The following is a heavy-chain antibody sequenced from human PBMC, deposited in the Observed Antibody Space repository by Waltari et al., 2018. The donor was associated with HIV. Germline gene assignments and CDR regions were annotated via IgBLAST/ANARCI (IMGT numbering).Heavy chain of an antibody. V-gene: IGHV3-23*01. CDR2: LSAGGVTT. Sequence: EVQLLESGGGLVQPGGALRLSCAGSGLTFRSYAMSWVRQAPGNGLEWVSGLSAGGVTTHYGASLKGWFTISRDESNNTLYLQMNSLRAEDTAVYYCAKAVRYQLLYYAMDVWGQGTTVTVSS. CDR1: GLTFRSYA. CDR3: AKAVRYQLLYYAMDV. J-gene: IGHJ6*02. D-gene: IGHD2-2*01.